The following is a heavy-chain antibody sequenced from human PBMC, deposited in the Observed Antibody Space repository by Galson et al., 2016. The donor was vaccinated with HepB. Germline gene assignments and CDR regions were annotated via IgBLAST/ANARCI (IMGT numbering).Heavy chain of an antibody. J-gene: IGHJ4*02. D-gene: IGHD6-19*01. V-gene: IGHV4-28*01. CDR1: GYSISSSNW. CDR3: ARYSTDHWYGSGWTIDY. Sequence: ETLSLTCAVSGYSISSSNWWGWIRQPPGKGLEWIGYIYYSGSTYYNPSLESRVTMSVDTSKNQFSLKLSSVTAVDTAVYYCARYSTDHWYGSGWTIDYWGQGTLVTVSS. CDR2: IYYSGST.